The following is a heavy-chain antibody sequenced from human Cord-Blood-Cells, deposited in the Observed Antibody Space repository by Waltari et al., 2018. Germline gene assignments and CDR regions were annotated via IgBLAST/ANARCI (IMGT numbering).Heavy chain of an antibody. CDR3: AFTSRIVGATDYYYYGRDV. Sequence: QVQLVQSGAEVKKPGASVKVSCKASGYTFTSYAMHWVRQAPGQRLEWMGWINAGNGNTKYSQKFQGRVTITRDTSASTAYMELSSLRSEDTAVYYCAFTSRIVGATDYYYYGRDVWGQGTTVTVSS. CDR2: INAGNGNT. J-gene: IGHJ6*02. CDR1: GYTFTSYA. V-gene: IGHV1-3*01. D-gene: IGHD1-26*01.